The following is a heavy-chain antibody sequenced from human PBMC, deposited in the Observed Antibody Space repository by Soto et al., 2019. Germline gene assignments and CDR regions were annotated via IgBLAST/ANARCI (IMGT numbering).Heavy chain of an antibody. J-gene: IGHJ5*02. Sequence: QVQLVQSGDEVKKPGASVKVSCKASGYAFTNYGISWVRQAPGQGLHWMGWISDHNGNTLYAHNLRGRVTMTIDTSTSTAYMELRSLRFDDTAMYYCVRDWQLSPWGQGTLVTVSS. D-gene: IGHD1-1*01. V-gene: IGHV1-18*04. CDR3: VRDWQLSP. CDR2: ISDHNGNT. CDR1: GYAFTNYG.